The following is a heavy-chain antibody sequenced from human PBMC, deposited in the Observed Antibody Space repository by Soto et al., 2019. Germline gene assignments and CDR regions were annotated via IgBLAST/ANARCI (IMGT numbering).Heavy chain of an antibody. J-gene: IGHJ4*02. Sequence: LRLSCAASGFSFRSYYMNWVRQAPGRGLEWVSSISPSSSFLNYADSVKGRFTISRDNAKSSVNLQMNSLRGEDTAVYYCARVGTDYGSGSPYYSDYWGQGTLVTVSS. D-gene: IGHD3-10*01. CDR2: ISPSSSFL. V-gene: IGHV3-21*06. CDR1: GFSFRSYY. CDR3: ARVGTDYGSGSPYYSDY.